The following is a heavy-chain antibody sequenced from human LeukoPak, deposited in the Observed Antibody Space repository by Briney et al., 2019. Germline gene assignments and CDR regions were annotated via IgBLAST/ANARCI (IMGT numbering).Heavy chain of an antibody. V-gene: IGHV4-34*01. Sequence: SETLSLTCAVYGGSFSGYYWSWIRQPPGKGLEWIGEINHSGSTNCNPSLKSRVTISVDTSKNQFSLKLSSVTAADTAMYYCARRWTSLGAFDIWGQGTMVTVSS. D-gene: IGHD4-23*01. CDR3: ARRWTSLGAFDI. CDR2: INHSGST. J-gene: IGHJ3*02. CDR1: GGSFSGYY.